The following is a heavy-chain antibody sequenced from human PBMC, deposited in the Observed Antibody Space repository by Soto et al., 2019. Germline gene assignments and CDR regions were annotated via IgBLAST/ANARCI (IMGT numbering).Heavy chain of an antibody. CDR2: IIPIFGTA. D-gene: IGHD1-26*01. CDR3: AREMSGSRGAWYYGMDV. Sequence: QVQLVQSGAEVKKPGSSVKVSCEASGGTFSSYAISWVRQAPGQGLEWMVGIIPIFGTANYAQKFQGRVTITADESTSTAYMELSSLRSEDTAVYYCAREMSGSRGAWYYGMDVWGQGTTVTVSS. J-gene: IGHJ6*02. CDR1: GGTFSSYA. V-gene: IGHV1-69*01.